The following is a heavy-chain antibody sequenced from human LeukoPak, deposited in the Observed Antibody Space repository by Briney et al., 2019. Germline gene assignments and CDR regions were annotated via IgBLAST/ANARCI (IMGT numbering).Heavy chain of an antibody. CDR2: INPSGGNT. J-gene: IGHJ4*02. Sequence: ASVKVSCKASGYTFTSYYMHWVRQAPGQGLEWMGIINPSGGNTNCAQKFQGRVTMTRDTSTSTVYMELSSLTSEDTAAYYCARGGSSTPFDNWGQGTLVTVSS. V-gene: IGHV1-46*01. D-gene: IGHD5-12*01. CDR1: GYTFTSYY. CDR3: ARGGSSTPFDN.